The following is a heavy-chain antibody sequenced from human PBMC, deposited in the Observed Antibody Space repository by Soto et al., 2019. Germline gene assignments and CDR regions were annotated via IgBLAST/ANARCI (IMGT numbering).Heavy chain of an antibody. CDR3: VKGAGYFDTSDYYYGDY. CDR2: ISGSGGTP. CDR1: GCTFSDYA. Sequence: VQLLESGGDLVQPGGSLRLSCAASGCTFSDYAMSWVRQAPGKWLEWVSAISGSGGTPYYADSAKGRFGISRDNSKSTLYLRMDNLRVEDTALYYCVKGAGYFDTSDYYYGDYWGQGTLITVSS. V-gene: IGHV3-23*01. J-gene: IGHJ4*02. D-gene: IGHD3-22*01.